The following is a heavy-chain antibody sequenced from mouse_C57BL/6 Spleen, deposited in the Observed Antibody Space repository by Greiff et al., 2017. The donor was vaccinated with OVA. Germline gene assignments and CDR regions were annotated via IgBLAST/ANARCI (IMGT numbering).Heavy chain of an antibody. Sequence: VKLMESGPGLVQPSQSLSITCTVSGFSLTSYGVHWVRQSPGKGLEWLGVIWSGGSTNYNAAFISRLSISKDNSKSQVFFKMNSLQADDTAIYYCAISTMITPYYAMDYWGQGTSVTVSS. CDR2: IWSGGST. CDR3: AISTMITPYYAMDY. V-gene: IGHV2-2*01. CDR1: GFSLTSYG. D-gene: IGHD2-4*01. J-gene: IGHJ4*01.